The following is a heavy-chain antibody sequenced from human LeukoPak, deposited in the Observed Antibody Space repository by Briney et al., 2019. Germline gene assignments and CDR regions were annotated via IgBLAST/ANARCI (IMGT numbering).Heavy chain of an antibody. CDR2: IYYSGST. Sequence: PSETLSLTCTVSGGSISSSSYYWGWIRQPPGKGLEWIGSIYYSGSTYYNPSLKSRVTISVDTSKNQFSLKLSSVTAADTAVYYCARNGGWPEVYYYYMDIWGKGTTVTVSS. J-gene: IGHJ6*03. V-gene: IGHV4-39*07. CDR1: GGSISSSSYY. CDR3: ARNGGWPEVYYYYMDI. D-gene: IGHD6-19*01.